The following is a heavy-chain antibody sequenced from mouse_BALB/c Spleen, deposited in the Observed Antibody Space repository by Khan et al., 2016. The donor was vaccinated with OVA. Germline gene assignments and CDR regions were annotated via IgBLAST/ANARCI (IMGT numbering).Heavy chain of an antibody. J-gene: IGHJ3*01. CDR2: IWGDGST. D-gene: IGHD2-1*01. CDR3: AIIYYGNDWFAY. CDR1: GLSLTNYG. V-gene: IGHV2-3*01. Sequence: QVQLQQSGPGLVAPSQSLSIRCTVSGLSLTNYGVSWVRQPPGKGLEWLGVIWGDGSTNYHSVLKSRLTIHKDNSKSQVFVKLSVLQPDYTATYCCAIIYYGNDWFAYWGQGTLVTVSA.